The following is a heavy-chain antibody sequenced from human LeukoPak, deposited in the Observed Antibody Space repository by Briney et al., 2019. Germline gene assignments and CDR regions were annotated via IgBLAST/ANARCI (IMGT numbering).Heavy chain of an antibody. V-gene: IGHV3-33*01. J-gene: IGHJ4*02. CDR3: ARAHYYDSSGPAY. CDR1: GFTFSSYG. Sequence: GGSLRLSCAASGFTFSSYGMHWVRQAPGKGLEWVAVIWYDGSNKYYADSVKGRFTISRDNAKNSLSLQMNNLRAEDTAVYYCARAHYYDSSGPAYWGQGTLVTVSS. D-gene: IGHD3-22*01. CDR2: IWYDGSNK.